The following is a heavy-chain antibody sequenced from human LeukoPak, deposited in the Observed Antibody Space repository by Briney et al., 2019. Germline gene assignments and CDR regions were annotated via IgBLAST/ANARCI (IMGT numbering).Heavy chain of an antibody. CDR1: GYSFTNYG. D-gene: IGHD4-17*01. V-gene: IGHV1-8*01. CDR2: INPNSGNT. J-gene: IGHJ5*02. Sequence: ASVKVSCKASGYSFTNYGINWVRQATGQGLEWMGWINPNSGNTGYAQKFQGRVTMTRNTSISTAYMELSSLRSEDTAVYYCARGDYYGENWLAPWGQGTLVTVSS. CDR3: ARGDYYGENWLAP.